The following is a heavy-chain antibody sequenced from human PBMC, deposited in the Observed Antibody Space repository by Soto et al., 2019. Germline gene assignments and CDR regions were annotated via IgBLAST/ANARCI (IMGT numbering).Heavy chain of an antibody. D-gene: IGHD3-10*01. CDR1: GFTFSNYV. Sequence: PGGSLRLSCAASGFTFSNYVMSWVRQAPGKGLEWVSYISSSSSTIYYADSVKGRFTISRDNAKNSLYLQMNSLRAEDTAVYYCARDTMVRGAVYWGQGTLVTVSS. J-gene: IGHJ4*02. CDR2: ISSSSSTI. CDR3: ARDTMVRGAVY. V-gene: IGHV3-48*01.